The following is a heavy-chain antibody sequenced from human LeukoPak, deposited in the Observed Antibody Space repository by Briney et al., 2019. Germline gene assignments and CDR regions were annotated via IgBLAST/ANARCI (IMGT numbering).Heavy chain of an antibody. J-gene: IGHJ5*02. D-gene: IGHD1-26*01. Sequence: SETLSLTCTVSGYSISSGYYWGWIRQPPGKGLEWIGSIYHSGSTYYNPSLKSRVTISVDTSKNQFSLKLSSVTAADTAVYYCASGSYKGGWFDPWGQGTLVTASS. CDR2: IYHSGST. V-gene: IGHV4-38-2*02. CDR3: ASGSYKGGWFDP. CDR1: GYSISSGYY.